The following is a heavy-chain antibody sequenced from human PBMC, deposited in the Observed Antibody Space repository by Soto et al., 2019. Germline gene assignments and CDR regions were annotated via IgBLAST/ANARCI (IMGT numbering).Heavy chain of an antibody. CDR2: ISGSGDRT. CDR1: GFTFINYA. Sequence: GGSLRLSCAASGFTFINYAMTWVRQPPGKGLEWVSSISGSGDRTYYADSVKGRFTISRDNSKNTLYLQMDTLSADDTAVYYCAKDFYGTNWPQGFSDCWGQGILVTVSS. CDR3: AKDFYGTNWPQGFSDC. V-gene: IGHV3-23*01. D-gene: IGHD1-1*01. J-gene: IGHJ4*02.